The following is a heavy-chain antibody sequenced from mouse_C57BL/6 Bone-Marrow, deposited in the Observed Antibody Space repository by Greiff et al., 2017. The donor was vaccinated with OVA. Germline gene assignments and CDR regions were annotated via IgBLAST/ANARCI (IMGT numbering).Heavy chain of an antibody. D-gene: IGHD1-1*01. V-gene: IGHV1-39*01. CDR2: INPNYGTT. CDR3: AFYYGSSYRYFDV. Sequence: VQLKQSGPELVKPGASVKISCKASGYSFTDYNMNWVKQSNGKSLEWIGVINPNYGTTSYNQKFKGKATLTVDQSSSTAYMQLNSLTSEDSAVYYGAFYYGSSYRYFDVWGTGTTVTVSA. CDR1: GYSFTDYN. J-gene: IGHJ1*03.